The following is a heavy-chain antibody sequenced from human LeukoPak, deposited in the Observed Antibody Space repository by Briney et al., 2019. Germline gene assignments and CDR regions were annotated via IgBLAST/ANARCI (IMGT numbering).Heavy chain of an antibody. Sequence: PGGSLRLSCAASGFTVSSNYMSWVRQAPGKGLEWVSVIYSGGSTYYADSVKGRLTISRDNSKNTLYLQMNSLRAEDTAVYYCAREGDDDFWSGYYPYWGQGTLVTVSS. J-gene: IGHJ4*02. V-gene: IGHV3-53*01. D-gene: IGHD3-3*01. CDR2: IYSGGST. CDR1: GFTVSSNY. CDR3: AREGDDDFWSGYYPY.